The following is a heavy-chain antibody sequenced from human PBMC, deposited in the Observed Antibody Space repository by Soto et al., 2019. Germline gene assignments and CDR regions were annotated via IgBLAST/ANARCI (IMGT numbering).Heavy chain of an antibody. CDR3: ARATYYYDSSGYSEEGWFDP. D-gene: IGHD3-22*01. CDR1: GYSISSGYY. Sequence: SETLSLTCGVSGYSISSGYYWGWIRQPPGKGLEWIGSMYHSGNIYYNPSLKRRVTISVDTAKNQFSLKLSSVTAADTAVYYCARATYYYDSSGYSEEGWFDPWSQGTLVTVSS. J-gene: IGHJ5*02. CDR2: MYHSGNI. V-gene: IGHV4-38-2*01.